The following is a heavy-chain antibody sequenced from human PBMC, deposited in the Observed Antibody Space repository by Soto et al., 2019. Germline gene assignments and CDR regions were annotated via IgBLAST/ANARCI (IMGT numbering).Heavy chain of an antibody. D-gene: IGHD5-12*01. V-gene: IGHV1-69*13. CDR2: IIPIFGTA. CDR3: AGDGYNSNYFDY. J-gene: IGHJ4*02. Sequence: SVKVSCKASGGTFSSYAISWVRQAPGQGLEWMEGIIPIFGTANYAQKFQGRVTITADESTSTAYMELSSLRSEDTAVYYCAGDGYNSNYFDYWGQGTLVTVSS. CDR1: GGTFSSYA.